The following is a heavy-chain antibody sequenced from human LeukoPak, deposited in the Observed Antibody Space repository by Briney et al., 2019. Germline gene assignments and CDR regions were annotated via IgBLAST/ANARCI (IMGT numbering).Heavy chain of an antibody. J-gene: IGHJ4*02. Sequence: GGSLRLSCAASGFTFDDYDLNWVRQAPGKGLEWVSGISWNGRNTAYAESLKGRFTISRDNAKNSLYLQMNSLRAEDTAFYYCARVKQYDNFDYWAQGTLVTVSS. CDR2: ISWNGRNT. CDR3: ARVKQYDNFDY. CDR1: GFTFDDYD. D-gene: IGHD3-22*01. V-gene: IGHV3-20*04.